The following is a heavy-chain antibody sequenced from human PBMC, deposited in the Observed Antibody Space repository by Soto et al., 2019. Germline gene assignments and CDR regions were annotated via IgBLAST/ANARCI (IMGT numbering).Heavy chain of an antibody. D-gene: IGHD4-17*01. CDR3: VKQRFSYGIGNVFDY. Sequence: GGSLRLSCSASGFTFSSYAMHWVRQAPGKGLEYVSVISSDGGGTYYADSVKGRFTSSRDNSKNTLYLQMSSLRAEDTAMYYCVKQRFSYGIGNVFDYWGQGSLVTVSS. CDR1: GFTFSSYA. V-gene: IGHV3-64D*08. CDR2: ISSDGGGT. J-gene: IGHJ4*02.